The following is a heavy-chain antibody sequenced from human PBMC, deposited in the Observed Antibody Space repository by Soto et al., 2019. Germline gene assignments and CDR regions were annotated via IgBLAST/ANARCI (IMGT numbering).Heavy chain of an antibody. J-gene: IGHJ6*02. V-gene: IGHV3-15*01. Sequence: GGSLRLSCAASGLTFTNAWMSWVRQAPGKGPEWVGLIKSNVNGGTSDYAAPVKGRFTISRDDSTNTLYLQMNSLKTEDTAVYYCARGILGPSSWLIRPLSYYYYGMDVWGQGTTVTVSS. CDR3: ARGILGPSSWLIRPLSYYYYGMDV. D-gene: IGHD6-19*01. CDR2: IKSNVNGGTS. CDR1: GLTFTNAW.